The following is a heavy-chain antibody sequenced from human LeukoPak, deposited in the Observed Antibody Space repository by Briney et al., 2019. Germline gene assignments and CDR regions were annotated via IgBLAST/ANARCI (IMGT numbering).Heavy chain of an antibody. Sequence: GGSLRLSCAASGFTFSSYSMNWVRQAPGKGLEWVSSISSSSGYIYYADSVKGRFTISRDNAKNSLYLQMNSLRAEDTAVYYCARDLRAMVRGVIHYWGQGTLVTVSS. V-gene: IGHV3-21*01. CDR2: ISSSSGYI. J-gene: IGHJ4*02. CDR3: ARDLRAMVRGVIHY. D-gene: IGHD3-10*01. CDR1: GFTFSSYS.